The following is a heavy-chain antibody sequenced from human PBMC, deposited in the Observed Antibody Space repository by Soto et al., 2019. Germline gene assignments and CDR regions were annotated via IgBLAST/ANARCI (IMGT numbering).Heavy chain of an antibody. CDR2: IYYGGST. Sequence: PSETLSLTCTVSGGSISSDYWSWIRQPPGKGLEWIGYIYYGGSTHYNPSLKSRVIISLDTSKNQFSLKLSSVTAADTAVYYCARIYYDSVFDYWGQGTLVTVSS. J-gene: IGHJ4*02. V-gene: IGHV4-59*08. CDR3: ARIYYDSVFDY. CDR1: GGSISSDY. D-gene: IGHD3-22*01.